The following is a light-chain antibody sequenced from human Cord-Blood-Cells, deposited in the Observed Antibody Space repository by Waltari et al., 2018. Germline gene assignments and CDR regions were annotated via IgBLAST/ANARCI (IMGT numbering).Light chain of an antibody. Sequence: QSVLTQPPSASGTPGQRVTISCSGSSSNIGSNYVYWYQQLPGTAPKLLIYRNKQRPSGVHDRFSGSKSGTSASLAISGLRSEDEADYYCAAWDDSLSGVVFGGGTKLTVL. CDR1: SSNIGSNY. CDR2: RNK. CDR3: AAWDDSLSGVV. J-gene: IGLJ2*01. V-gene: IGLV1-47*01.